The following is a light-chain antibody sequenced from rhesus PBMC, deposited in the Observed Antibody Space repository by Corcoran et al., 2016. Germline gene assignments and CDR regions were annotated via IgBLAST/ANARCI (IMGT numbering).Light chain of an antibody. CDR2: KAS. Sequence: DIQMTQSPSSLSASVGDTVTITCRALQSISSWLAWYQQKPGKAPKVLIYKASSLKSGGPSRFSGSGSGTDFNLNISSLQSEDFATYYCQQYNSSPYSFGRGTKVEIK. CDR1: QSISSW. CDR3: QQYNSSPYS. V-gene: IGKV1-22*01. J-gene: IGKJ2*01.